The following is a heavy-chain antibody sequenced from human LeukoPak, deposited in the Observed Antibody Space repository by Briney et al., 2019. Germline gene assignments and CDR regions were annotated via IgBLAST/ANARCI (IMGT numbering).Heavy chain of an antibody. J-gene: IGHJ4*02. CDR1: GGSISSSNW. D-gene: IGHD5-12*01. CDR3: ARGRGYSGYDPAD. Sequence: SETLSLTCAVSGGSISSSNWWSWVRQPPGKGLEWIGEIYHSGSTNYNPSLKSRVTISVDKSKNQFSLKLSSVTAADTAVYYCARGRGYSGYDPADWGQGTLVTVSS. V-gene: IGHV4-4*02. CDR2: IYHSGST.